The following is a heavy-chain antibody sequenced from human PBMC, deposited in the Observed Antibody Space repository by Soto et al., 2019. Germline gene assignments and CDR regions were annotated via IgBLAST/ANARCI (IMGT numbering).Heavy chain of an antibody. J-gene: IGHJ1*01. CDR3: VRGILS. Sequence: QVQLQESGPGLVKASQTLSLTCNVSGGSITSGGYYWTWIRQHPGKGLEWIGNVRHSGSTLYNPSLKSRVSISVDTSKNQFSLKLSSVTAADTAVYFCVRGILSWGQGTLVTVSS. CDR1: GGSITSGGYY. CDR2: VRHSGST. V-gene: IGHV4-31*03.